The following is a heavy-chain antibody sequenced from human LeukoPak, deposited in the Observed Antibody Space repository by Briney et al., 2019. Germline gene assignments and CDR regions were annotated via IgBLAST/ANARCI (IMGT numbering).Heavy chain of an antibody. J-gene: IGHJ4*02. D-gene: IGHD3-16*01. Sequence: GGSLRLSCAASGFTFSSYWMSWARQAPGKGLEWVANIKQDGSEKYYVDSVKGRFTISRDNAKNSLYLQMNSLRAEDTAVYYCARDHSYDYVWGSYEDYWGQGTLVTVSS. CDR1: GFTFSSYW. V-gene: IGHV3-7*01. CDR2: IKQDGSEK. CDR3: ARDHSYDYVWGSYEDY.